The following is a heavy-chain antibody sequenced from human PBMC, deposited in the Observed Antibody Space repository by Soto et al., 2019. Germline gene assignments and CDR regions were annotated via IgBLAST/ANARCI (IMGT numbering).Heavy chain of an antibody. CDR1: GGSISSRGYY. J-gene: IGHJ4*02. D-gene: IGHD5-12*01. CDR2: IYYSGST. V-gene: IGHV4-31*03. Sequence: QVQLQESGPGLVKPSQTLSLTCTVSGGSISSRGYYWRWIRQHPGKGLEWIGSIYYSGSTYFNPSLKSRVTISIDTYKNQFSLKLSSVTAADTTVYYCARDRDGYNSLDYWGQGTLVTVSS. CDR3: ARDRDGYNSLDY.